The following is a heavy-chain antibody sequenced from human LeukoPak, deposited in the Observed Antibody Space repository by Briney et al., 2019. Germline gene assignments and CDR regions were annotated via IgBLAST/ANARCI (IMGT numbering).Heavy chain of an antibody. CDR3: ARDGYNGSDAFDI. D-gene: IGHD5-24*01. J-gene: IGHJ3*02. CDR1: GGSISSYY. V-gene: IGHV4-59*01. Sequence: SSETLSLTCTVSGGSISSYYWRWIRQPPGKGLEWIGYIYYSGSTNYNPSLKSRVTISVDTSKNQFSLKLSSVTAADTAVYYCARDGYNGSDAFDIWGQGTMVTVSS. CDR2: IYYSGST.